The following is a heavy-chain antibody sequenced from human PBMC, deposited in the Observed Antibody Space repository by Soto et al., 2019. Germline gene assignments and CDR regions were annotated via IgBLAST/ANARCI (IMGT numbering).Heavy chain of an antibody. V-gene: IGHV4-30-4*01. CDR2: MSYSGIT. J-gene: IGHJ6*02. CDR3: ARGNSSGYYGYYGMDV. CDR1: GVSISSGSYY. Sequence: TLSLTCTVSGVSISSGSYYWSWIRQPPGKGLEWIGFMSYSGITSYNASLKSRITMSVDTSKSQFSLSLSFVTAADTAVYYCARGNSSGYYGYYGMDVWGQGTTVTVSS. D-gene: IGHD3-22*01.